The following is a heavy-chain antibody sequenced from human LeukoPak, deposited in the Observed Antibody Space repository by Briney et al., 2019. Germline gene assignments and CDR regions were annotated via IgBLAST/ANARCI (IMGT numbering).Heavy chain of an antibody. CDR2: TSYDGSNE. CDR1: GFIFSNYA. CDR3: ARDMRGDYGDYSSSDYYYGMDV. J-gene: IGHJ6*02. Sequence: GGSLRLSCAVSGFIFSNYAMHWVRQAPGKGLEWVAVTSYDGSNEYYADSVKGRFTISRDNSKNTLNLQMNSLRAEDTAVYYCARDMRGDYGDYSSSDYYYGMDVWGQGTTVTVSS. V-gene: IGHV3-30*04. D-gene: IGHD4-17*01.